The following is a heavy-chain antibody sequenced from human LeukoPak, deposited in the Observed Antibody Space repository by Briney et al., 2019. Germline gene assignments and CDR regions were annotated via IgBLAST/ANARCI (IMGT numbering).Heavy chain of an antibody. CDR1: GFSFSIYG. Sequence: GGSLRLSCAASGFSFSIYGMHWVRQAPGKGLEWVAVISYDGSNKYYADSVKGRFTISRDDSMNTVYLQMNSLRTEDTAVYYCAKDHGYTSSWLFNWFDPWGQGTLATVSS. D-gene: IGHD6-13*01. CDR2: ISYDGSNK. V-gene: IGHV3-30*18. CDR3: AKDHGYTSSWLFNWFDP. J-gene: IGHJ5*02.